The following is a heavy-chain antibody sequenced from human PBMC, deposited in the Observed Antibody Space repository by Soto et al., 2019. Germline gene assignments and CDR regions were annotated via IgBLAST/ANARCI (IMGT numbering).Heavy chain of an antibody. D-gene: IGHD4-17*01. J-gene: IGHJ4*02. CDR1: GVSVNSGSFY. CDR2: GSYSGTT. CDR3: ARGATVTQYDY. Sequence: QVQLQESGPGLVKPSETLSLTCTVSGVSVNSGSFYWAWIRQPPGKGLEWIGFGSYSGTTNYKPYLNSRVTISVDTSRSQISLKVTSLTAADTAVYYCARGATVTQYDYWGQGTLVTVSS. V-gene: IGHV4-61*01.